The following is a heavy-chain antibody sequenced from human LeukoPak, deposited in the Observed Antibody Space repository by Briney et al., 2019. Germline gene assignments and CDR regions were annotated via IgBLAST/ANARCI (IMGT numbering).Heavy chain of an antibody. CDR2: VNQSGST. CDR3: ARSAPPYSSSPYYYYYGMDV. Sequence: SETLSLTCAVYGASFSGDYWSWIRQPPGKGLEWIGEVNQSGSTKYNPSLKSRVTISVDPSKSQFSLKLSSVTAADTAVYYCARSAPPYSSSPYYYYYGMDVWGQGTTVTVSS. V-gene: IGHV4-34*01. J-gene: IGHJ6*02. CDR1: GASFSGDY. D-gene: IGHD6-13*01.